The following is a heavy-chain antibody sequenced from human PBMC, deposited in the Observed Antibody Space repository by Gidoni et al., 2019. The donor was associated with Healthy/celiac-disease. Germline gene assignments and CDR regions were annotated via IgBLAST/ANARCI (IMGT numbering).Heavy chain of an antibody. D-gene: IGHD4-17*01. J-gene: IGHJ4*02. V-gene: IGHV4-34*01. CDR1: GGSFSGYY. Sequence: QVQLQQWGAGLLKPSETLSLTCAVYGGSFSGYYWSWIRQPPGKGLEWIGEINHSGSTNYNPSLKSRVTISVDTSKNQFSLKLSSVTAADTAVYYCARRQYYGDYRFDYWGQGTLVTVSS. CDR2: INHSGST. CDR3: ARRQYYGDYRFDY.